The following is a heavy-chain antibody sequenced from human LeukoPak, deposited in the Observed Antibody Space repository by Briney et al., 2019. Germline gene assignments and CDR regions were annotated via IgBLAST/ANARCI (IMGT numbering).Heavy chain of an antibody. D-gene: IGHD5-12*01. V-gene: IGHV4-38-2*02. CDR2: IYHSGST. J-gene: IGHJ4*02. CDR3: ATQADDIVATIDGTDLDY. Sequence: SETLSLTCTVSGYSISSGYYWGWIRQPPGKGLEWIGSIYHSGSTYYNPSLKSRVTISVDTSKNQFSLKLSSVTAADTAVYYCATQADDIVATIDGTDLDYWGQGTLVTVSS. CDR1: GYSISSGYY.